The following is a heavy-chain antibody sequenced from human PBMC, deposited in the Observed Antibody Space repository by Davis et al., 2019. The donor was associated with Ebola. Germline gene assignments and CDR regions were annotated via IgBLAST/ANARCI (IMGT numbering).Heavy chain of an antibody. J-gene: IGHJ4*02. Sequence: PSETLSLTCTVSGGSISSGPYYWSWIRQHPGKGLEWVGHIHHSGTTFFNPSLKSRLLISVDTSKNDFSLKLSTVTAADTAVYYCAREYSGDYFDSWGQGTLVTVSS. CDR3: AREYSGDYFDS. CDR2: IHHSGTT. D-gene: IGHD6-19*01. V-gene: IGHV4-31*02. CDR1: GGSISSGPYY.